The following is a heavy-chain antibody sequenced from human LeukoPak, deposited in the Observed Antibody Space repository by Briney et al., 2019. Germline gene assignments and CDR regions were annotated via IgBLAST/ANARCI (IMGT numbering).Heavy chain of an antibody. CDR2: ISGSGGST. J-gene: IGHJ6*04. D-gene: IGHD2-2*01. CDR3: AAKYQLNYYGMDV. Sequence: PGGSLRLSCAASGFTFSSYAVSWVRQAPGKGLEWVSAISGSGGSTYYADSVKGRFTISRDNSKNTLYLQMNSLRAEDTAVYYCAAKYQLNYYGMDVWGKGTTVTVSS. V-gene: IGHV3-23*01. CDR1: GFTFSSYA.